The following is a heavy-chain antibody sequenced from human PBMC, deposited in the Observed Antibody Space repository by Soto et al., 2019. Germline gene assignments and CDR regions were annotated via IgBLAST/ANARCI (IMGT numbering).Heavy chain of an antibody. CDR2: ISGGGGST. CDR1: GFTFSNYA. V-gene: IGHV3-23*01. J-gene: IGHJ3*01. Sequence: EVQLLESGGGLVQPGGSLRLSCAASGFTFSNYAINWVRLAPGKGLEWVSGISGGGGSTYYADSVKGRFTIFRDTSKNTVFLQMNSLRADDTAVYYCAKGFIVVVTVLRPDDAFDVWGQGTMFTVSS. D-gene: IGHD2-21*02. CDR3: AKGFIVVVTVLRPDDAFDV.